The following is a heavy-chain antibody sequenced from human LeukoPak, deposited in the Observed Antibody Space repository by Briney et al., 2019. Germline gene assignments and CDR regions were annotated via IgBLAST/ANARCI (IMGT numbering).Heavy chain of an antibody. CDR2: ISSSGSMK. CDR3: ARGGDYGDYWGGLDY. CDR1: GFPFRSYG. Sequence: PGGSLRLSCAVSGFPFRSYGMTWVRQVPGKGLDWVAYISSSGSMKYYAKSVKGRFTISRDNSKNTLYLQMNSLRAEDTAVYYCARGGDYGDYWGGLDYWGQGTLVTVSS. D-gene: IGHD4-17*01. V-gene: IGHV3-48*01. J-gene: IGHJ4*02.